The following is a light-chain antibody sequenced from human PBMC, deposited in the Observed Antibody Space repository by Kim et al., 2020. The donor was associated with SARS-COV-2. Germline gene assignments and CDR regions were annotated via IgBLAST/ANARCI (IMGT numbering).Light chain of an antibody. Sequence: EIVLTQSPGTLSLSPGDGATLSCRTSQTLNSGFLAWYQQKPGQAPRLLIVAASSRATGVTDRFAGSGSGRDFTHTISRLETEYVAVYYCQQYGSAPYTFGQGTKL. V-gene: IGKV3-20*01. CDR1: QTLNSGF. CDR3: QQYGSAPYT. CDR2: AAS. J-gene: IGKJ2*01.